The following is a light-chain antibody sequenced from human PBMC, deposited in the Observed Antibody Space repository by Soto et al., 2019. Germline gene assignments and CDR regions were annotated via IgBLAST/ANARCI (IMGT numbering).Light chain of an antibody. CDR3: SSYAGSSNLV. J-gene: IGLJ3*02. CDR2: EVN. V-gene: IGLV2-8*01. CDR1: SSDVGGYNY. Sequence: QSVLTQTPSASGSPGQSVTISCTGTSSDVGGYNYVSWYQQHPGKAPKLMIYEVNKRPSGVPDRFSASKSGNTASLTVSGLQAEDEAYYYCSSYAGSSNLVFGGGTKLTVL.